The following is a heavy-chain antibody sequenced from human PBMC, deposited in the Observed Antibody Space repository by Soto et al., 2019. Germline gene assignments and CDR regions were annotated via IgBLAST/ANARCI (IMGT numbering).Heavy chain of an antibody. J-gene: IGHJ6*02. Sequence: PSETLSLTCTVSGGSISSGGYYWSWIRQHPGKGLEWIGYIYYSGSTYYNPSPKSRVTISVDTSKNQFSLKLSSVTAADTAVYYCARDLIDTENYYYGMDVWGQGTTVTVSS. V-gene: IGHV4-31*03. D-gene: IGHD2-2*02. CDR2: IYYSGST. CDR1: GGSISSGGYY. CDR3: ARDLIDTENYYYGMDV.